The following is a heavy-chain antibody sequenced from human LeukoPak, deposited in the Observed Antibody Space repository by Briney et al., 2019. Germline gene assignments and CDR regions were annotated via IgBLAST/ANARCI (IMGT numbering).Heavy chain of an antibody. CDR3: ARRAGAYSHPYDY. Sequence: LSLTCTVSGGSISSSSYYWGWIRQPPGKGLEWVAVISYDGSNKYNADSVKGRFTISRDNSKNTLYLQMNSLRAEDTAVYYCARRAGAYSHPYDYWGQGTLVTVSS. CDR1: GGSISSSS. CDR2: ISYDGSNK. V-gene: IGHV3-30*14. D-gene: IGHD4/OR15-4a*01. J-gene: IGHJ4*02.